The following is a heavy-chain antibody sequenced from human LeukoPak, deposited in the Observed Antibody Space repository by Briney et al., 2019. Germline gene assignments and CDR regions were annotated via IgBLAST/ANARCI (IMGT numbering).Heavy chain of an antibody. J-gene: IGHJ4*02. Sequence: PGGSLRLSCAASGFTFSSYSMNWVRQAPGKGLEWLSYISGRSYSMYYAESVKGRFTISRDNSNNSLYLQLNFLRVEDTAIYYCARGKRSYDSWGQGTLVTVSS. CDR2: ISGRSYSM. CDR3: ARGKRSYDS. V-gene: IGHV3-48*04. CDR1: GFTFSSYS.